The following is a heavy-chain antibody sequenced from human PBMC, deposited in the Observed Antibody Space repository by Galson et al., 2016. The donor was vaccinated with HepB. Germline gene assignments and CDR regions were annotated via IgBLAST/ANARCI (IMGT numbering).Heavy chain of an antibody. V-gene: IGHV3-53*01. CDR1: GFTFNNAW. Sequence: SLRLSCAASGFTFNNAWMNWVRQAPGKGLECIAVIDDIGGTHYVDSVQGRFIISRDNSRNTLYLQMNSLRAEDTAVYYCVRGENGMDVWGQGTTVTVS. CDR2: IDDIGGT. J-gene: IGHJ6*02. CDR3: VRGENGMDV.